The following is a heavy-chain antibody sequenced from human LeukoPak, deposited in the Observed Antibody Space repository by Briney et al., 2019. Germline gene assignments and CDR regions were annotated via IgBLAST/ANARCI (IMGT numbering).Heavy chain of an antibody. Sequence: GASVKVSCKASGYTFTSYGISGVRQAPGQGLEWMGWISAYNGNTNYAQKLQGRVTMTTDTSTSTAYMELRSLRSDDTAVYYCARDGFSITIFGVVGMDVWGQGTTVTVSS. V-gene: IGHV1-18*01. CDR3: ARDGFSITIFGVVGMDV. CDR1: GYTFTSYG. D-gene: IGHD3-3*01. CDR2: ISAYNGNT. J-gene: IGHJ6*02.